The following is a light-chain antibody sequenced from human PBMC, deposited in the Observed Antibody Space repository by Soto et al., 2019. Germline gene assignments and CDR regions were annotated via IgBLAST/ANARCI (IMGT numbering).Light chain of an antibody. CDR2: AAS. J-gene: IGKJ3*01. Sequence: DIQLTQSPSFLSESVGDRVTITCRASQGISSYLAWYQQKPGKAPKLLIYAASTLQSGVPSRFSGSGSGTEFTLTISSLQPEDFATYYSQQLNSYPPFFGPGTQVDIK. CDR1: QGISSY. V-gene: IGKV1-9*01. CDR3: QQLNSYPPF.